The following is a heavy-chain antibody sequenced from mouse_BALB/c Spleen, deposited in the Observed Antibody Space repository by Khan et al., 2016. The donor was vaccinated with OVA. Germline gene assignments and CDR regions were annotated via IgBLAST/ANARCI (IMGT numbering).Heavy chain of an antibody. Sequence: QVQLKESGAELMKPEASVKMSCKATGYTFSSYWIGWVKQRPGHGLEWIAEILPGSGSTNYNEKFKGKATFTADTSSSTAYMQLSSLTSEDSAVYYCARGNYYGSSSWFGYWGQGTLVTVSA. CDR3: ARGNYYGSSSWFGY. CDR1: GYTFSSYW. J-gene: IGHJ3*01. CDR2: ILPGSGST. V-gene: IGHV1-9*01. D-gene: IGHD1-1*01.